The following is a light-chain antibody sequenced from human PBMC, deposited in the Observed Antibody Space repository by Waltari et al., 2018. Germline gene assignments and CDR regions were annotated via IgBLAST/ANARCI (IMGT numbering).Light chain of an antibody. J-gene: IGKJ1*01. Sequence: DILMTQSPSTLPASVGARVTITCRASQSIGNWLAWYQQKSGKVPKALIYKASVLASGVPSRFSGSGSETEFTLIISGLQVDDAATYYCQQYNNAWTFGQGTKVEIK. V-gene: IGKV1-5*03. CDR1: QSIGNW. CDR3: QQYNNAWT. CDR2: KAS.